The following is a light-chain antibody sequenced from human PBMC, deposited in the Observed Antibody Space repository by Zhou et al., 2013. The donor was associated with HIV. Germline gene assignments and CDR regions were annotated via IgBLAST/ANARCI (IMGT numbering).Light chain of an antibody. V-gene: IGKV3-11*01. Sequence: EIVLTQSPATLSLSPGERATLSCRASQNINNYLAWYQQKPGQAPRLLMHDVSSRATGIPARFSGSGSGTDFTLTISSLEPEDFAVYYCQHRTTWPPGFGGGTKGGD. CDR1: QNINNY. CDR3: QHRTTWPPG. J-gene: IGKJ4*01. CDR2: DVS.